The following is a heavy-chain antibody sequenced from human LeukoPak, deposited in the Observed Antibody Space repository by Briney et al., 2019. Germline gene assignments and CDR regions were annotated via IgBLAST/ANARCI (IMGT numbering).Heavy chain of an antibody. CDR2: IYYSGST. CDR1: GGSVSSGSYY. CDR3: AREELTGFDFDY. Sequence: PSETLSLTCTVSGGSVSSGSYYWSWIRQPPGKGLEWIGYIYYSGSTNYNPSLKSRVTISVDTSKNQFSLKLSSETAADTAVYYCAREELTGFDFDYWGQGTLVTVSS. D-gene: IGHD7-27*01. J-gene: IGHJ4*02. V-gene: IGHV4-61*01.